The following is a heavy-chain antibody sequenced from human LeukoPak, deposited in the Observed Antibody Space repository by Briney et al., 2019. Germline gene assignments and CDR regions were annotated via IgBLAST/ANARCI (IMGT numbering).Heavy chain of an antibody. D-gene: IGHD5-18*01. Sequence: GGSLRLSCLASGFTFNKYSIPWVRQAPGRGRGWVGYVSRNRTEIYHADSVKGRFTISRDNGKNSVYLQTNSLRAEDPGVVFRARGRRYSHYYFDVWGKGTMVTVSS. V-gene: IGHV3-21*05. CDR2: VSRNRTEI. J-gene: IGHJ6*03. CDR3: ARGRRYSHYYFDV. CDR1: GFTFNKYS.